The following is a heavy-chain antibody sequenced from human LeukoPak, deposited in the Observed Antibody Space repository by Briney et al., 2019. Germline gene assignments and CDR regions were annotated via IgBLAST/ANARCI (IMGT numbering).Heavy chain of an antibody. D-gene: IGHD6-6*01. J-gene: IGHJ4*02. CDR1: GVTFGDYG. Sequence: GSLRLSCAASGVTFGDYGMSWVRQAPGKGLECIGNIYYSGSTYYNPSLKSRVTISVDTSKNQFSLKLSSVTAADTAVYYCARGSWQLAEEVYWGQGTLVTVSS. CDR3: ARGSWQLAEEVY. CDR2: IYYSGST. V-gene: IGHV4-34*01.